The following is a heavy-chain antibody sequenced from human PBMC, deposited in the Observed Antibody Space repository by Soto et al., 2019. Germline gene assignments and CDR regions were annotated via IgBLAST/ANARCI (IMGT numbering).Heavy chain of an antibody. CDR2: ISYDGSNK. CDR3: AREWYNWNDGYGMDV. Sequence: GGSLRLSCAASGFTFSSYAMHWVRQAPGKGLEWVAVISYDGSNKYYADSVKGRFTISRDNSKNTLYLQMNSLRAEDTAVYYCAREWYNWNDGYGMDVWGQGTTVTVSS. D-gene: IGHD1-20*01. J-gene: IGHJ6*02. CDR1: GFTFSSYA. V-gene: IGHV3-30-3*01.